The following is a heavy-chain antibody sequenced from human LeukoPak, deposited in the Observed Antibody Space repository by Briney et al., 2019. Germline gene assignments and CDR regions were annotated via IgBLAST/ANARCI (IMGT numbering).Heavy chain of an antibody. D-gene: IGHD6-19*01. CDR3: ARGAGTARYNWFDP. J-gene: IGHJ5*02. CDR1: GYTFTGYY. CDR2: INPNSGGT. Sequence: ASMKVSCKASGYTFTGYYMHWVRQAPGQGLEWMGRINPNSGGTNYAQKFQGRVTMTRDTSISTAYMELSRLRSDDTAVYYCARGAGTARYNWFDPWGQGTLVTVSS. V-gene: IGHV1-2*06.